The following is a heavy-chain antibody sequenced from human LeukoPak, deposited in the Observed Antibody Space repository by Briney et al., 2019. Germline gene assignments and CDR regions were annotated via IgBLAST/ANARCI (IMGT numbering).Heavy chain of an antibody. CDR1: GYTFTGYY. J-gene: IGHJ4*02. V-gene: IGHV1-2*02. Sequence: ASVKVSCETSGYTFTGYYMHWVRQAPGQGLEWMGWINPNSGGTNYAQKFQGRVTMTRDTSISTAYMELSRLRSDDTAVYYCARDLTGDYFDYWGQGTLVTVSS. CDR2: INPNSGGT. CDR3: ARDLTGDYFDY. D-gene: IGHD7-27*01.